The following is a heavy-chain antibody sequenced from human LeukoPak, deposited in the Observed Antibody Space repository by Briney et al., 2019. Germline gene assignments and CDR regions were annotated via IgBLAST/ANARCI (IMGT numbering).Heavy chain of an antibody. V-gene: IGHV4-59*08. J-gene: IGHJ4*02. CDR2: IYYSGST. CDR1: GGSISSYY. Sequence: MASETLSLTCTVSGGSISSYYWSWIRQPPGKGLEWIGYIYYSGSTNYNPSLKSRVTISVDTSKNQFSLKLSSVTAADTAVYYCARLVVVTAILGRRWSYFDYWGQGTLVTVSS. D-gene: IGHD2-21*02. CDR3: ARLVVVTAILGRRWSYFDY.